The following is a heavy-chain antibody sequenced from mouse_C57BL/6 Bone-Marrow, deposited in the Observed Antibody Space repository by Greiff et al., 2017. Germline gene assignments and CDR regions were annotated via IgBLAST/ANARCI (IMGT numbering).Heavy chain of an antibody. J-gene: IGHJ3*01. V-gene: IGHV1-42*01. CDR1: GYSFTGYY. D-gene: IGHD2-3*01. CDR3: ASDDGYYGAY. Sequence: EVQLQESGPELVKPGASVKISCKASGYSFTGYYMNWVKQSPEKSLEWIGEINPSTGGTTYNQKFKAKATLTVDKSSSTAYMQLKSLTSEDSAVYYCASDDGYYGAYWGQGTLVTVSA. CDR2: INPSTGGT.